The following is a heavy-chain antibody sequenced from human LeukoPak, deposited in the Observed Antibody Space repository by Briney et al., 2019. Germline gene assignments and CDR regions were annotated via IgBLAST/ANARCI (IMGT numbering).Heavy chain of an antibody. V-gene: IGHV3-23*01. Sequence: GGSLRLSCAASGFTFGSYSMNWVRQAPGKGLEWVSAISGSGGSTYYADSVKGRFTISRDNSKNTLYLQMNSLRAEDTAVYYCAKDAHAYYGSGSYSGYWGQGTLVTVSS. CDR1: GFTFGSYS. J-gene: IGHJ4*02. CDR2: ISGSGGST. CDR3: AKDAHAYYGSGSYSGY. D-gene: IGHD3-10*01.